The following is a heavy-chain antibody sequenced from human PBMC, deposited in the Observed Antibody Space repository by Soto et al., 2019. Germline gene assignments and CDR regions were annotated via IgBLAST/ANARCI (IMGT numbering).Heavy chain of an antibody. CDR1: GGSFISYA. CDR2: IVPMFGRG. V-gene: IGHV1-69*12. D-gene: IGHD5-18*01. J-gene: IGHJ6*02. Sequence: QVQLVQSGAEVRKPGSSVKVSCKVSGGSFISYAISWVRQAPGQGLEWVGGIVPMFGRGNHAQRFQGRVTITADESTSTVQMELTSLRSEDTAVYYCARDGSTVDTDMVSQYFYGMDVWGLGTTVTVSS. CDR3: ARDGSTVDTDMVSQYFYGMDV.